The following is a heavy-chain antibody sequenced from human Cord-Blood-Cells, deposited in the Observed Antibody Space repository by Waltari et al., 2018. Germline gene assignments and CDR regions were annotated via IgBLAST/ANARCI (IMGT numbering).Heavy chain of an antibody. Sequence: QVQLQESGPGLVKPSGTLSLTCAVSGGSISSSNWWSWVLQPPGKGLGWMGEIYHSGSNNYNPSLKSRVTISVDKSKNQFSLKLSSVTAADTAVYYCARDRHDLYSSSWYYYYGMDVWGQGTTVTVSS. V-gene: IGHV4-4*02. CDR3: ARDRHDLYSSSWYYYYGMDV. CDR2: IYHSGSN. J-gene: IGHJ6*02. CDR1: GGSISSSNW. D-gene: IGHD6-13*01.